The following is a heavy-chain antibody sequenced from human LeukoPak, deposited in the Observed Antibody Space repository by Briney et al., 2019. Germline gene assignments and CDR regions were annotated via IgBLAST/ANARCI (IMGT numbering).Heavy chain of an antibody. D-gene: IGHD6-19*01. CDR1: GFTFSSYS. V-gene: IGHV3-21*01. CDR3: ARDGRYSSGWYSDY. CDR2: ISSSSSYI. J-gene: IGHJ4*02. Sequence: GGSLGLSCAASGFTFSSYSMNWVRQAPGKGLEWVSSISSSSSYIYYADSVKGRFTISRDNAKNSLYLQMNSLRAEDTAVYYCARDGRYSSGWYSDYWGQGTLVTVSS.